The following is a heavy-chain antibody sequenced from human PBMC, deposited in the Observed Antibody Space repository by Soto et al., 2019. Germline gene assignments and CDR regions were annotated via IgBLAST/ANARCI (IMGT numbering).Heavy chain of an antibody. Sequence: EVQLVESGGGLVQPGRSLRLSCAASGFTFDDYAMHWVRQAPGKGLEWVSGISWNSGSIGYADSVKGRFTISRDNAKNSLYMQMNSLRAEDTDLYYCAKVGRHDGDAFDIWGQGTMVTVSS. CDR2: ISWNSGSI. D-gene: IGHD1-1*01. CDR1: GFTFDDYA. CDR3: AKVGRHDGDAFDI. J-gene: IGHJ3*02. V-gene: IGHV3-9*01.